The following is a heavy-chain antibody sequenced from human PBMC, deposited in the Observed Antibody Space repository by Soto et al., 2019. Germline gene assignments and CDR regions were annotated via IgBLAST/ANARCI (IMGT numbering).Heavy chain of an antibody. Sequence: GGSLRLACAASGFTFSSYSMNWVRQAPGKGLEWVSSISSSSSYIYYADSVKGRFTISRDNAKNSLYLQMNSLRAEDTAVYYCARDHVVAATTFDYWGQGTLVTVSS. CDR3: ARDHVVAATTFDY. CDR2: ISSSSSYI. J-gene: IGHJ4*02. D-gene: IGHD2-15*01. CDR1: GFTFSSYS. V-gene: IGHV3-21*01.